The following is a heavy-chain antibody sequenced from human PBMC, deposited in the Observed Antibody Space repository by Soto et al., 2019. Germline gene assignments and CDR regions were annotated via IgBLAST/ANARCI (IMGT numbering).Heavy chain of an antibody. CDR2: IVPNVGTV. V-gene: IGHV1-69*06. CDR3: ARRDTSGFLRYFDN. Sequence: SVKVSCKSSGGTFSSFINYPINWVRQAPGQGLEWMGGIVPNVGTVNYAQKFRGKVTITADKSTGTAYMELSSLRSEDTALYYCARRDTSGFLRYFDNWGRGTQVTVSS. D-gene: IGHD3-3*01. CDR1: GGTFSSFINYP. J-gene: IGHJ4*02.